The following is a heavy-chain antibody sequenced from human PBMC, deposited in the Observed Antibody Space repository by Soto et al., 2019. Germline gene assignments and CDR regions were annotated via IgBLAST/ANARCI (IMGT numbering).Heavy chain of an antibody. CDR1: GFTFSSYA. J-gene: IGHJ4*02. D-gene: IGHD6-19*01. CDR3: ARDYRAPCGGWYYFDY. CDR2: ISYDGSNK. V-gene: IGHV3-30-3*01. Sequence: QVQLVESGGGVVQPGRSLRLSCAASGFTFSSYAMHWVRQAPGKGLEWVAVISYDGSNKYYADSVKGRFTISRDNSKNTLYLQMNSLRAEDTAVYYCARDYRAPCGGWYYFDYWGQGPLVTVSS.